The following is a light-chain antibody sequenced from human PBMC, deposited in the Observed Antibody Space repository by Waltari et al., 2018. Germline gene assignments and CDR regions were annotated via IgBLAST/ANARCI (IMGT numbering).Light chain of an antibody. CDR3: SSYMDTTALEL. J-gene: IGLJ2*01. Sequence: QSALTQPASVSVSPGQSITISCTGTSSDIGSYNYVSWYQQHPGKAPNLIIFDVTNRPSGVSNRCSGSKSGNTASLIISGLQGEDEADYYCSSYMDTTALELFGGGTSLTVL. V-gene: IGLV2-14*03. CDR2: DVT. CDR1: SSDIGSYNY.